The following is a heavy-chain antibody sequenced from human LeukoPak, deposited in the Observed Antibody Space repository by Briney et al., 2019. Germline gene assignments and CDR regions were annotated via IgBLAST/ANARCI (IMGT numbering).Heavy chain of an antibody. V-gene: IGHV1-69*01. CDR2: IIPSFGTV. Sequence: ASVKVSCKASAVTLSTYAITWVRQAPGQGLEWMGGIIPSFGTVYYAQKFQGRVTITADESTSTDYMELSSLRSEDTAVYYCARDVEGRLNLLPSWGQGTLVTVSS. J-gene: IGHJ5*02. CDR3: ARDVEGRLNLLPS. CDR1: AVTLSTYA. D-gene: IGHD1-26*01.